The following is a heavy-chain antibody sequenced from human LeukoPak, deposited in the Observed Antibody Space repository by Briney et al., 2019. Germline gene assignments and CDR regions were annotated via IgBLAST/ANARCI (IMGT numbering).Heavy chain of an antibody. J-gene: IGHJ6*03. D-gene: IGHD6-13*01. CDR3: AREAVAAAGSVYYFYYYMDV. CDR2: INHTGST. V-gene: IGHV4-34*01. CDR1: GESFTTFY. Sequence: SETLSLTCAVYGESFTTFYWGWIRQTPGKGLEWIGEINHTGSTNYNPSLKSRVTISIDTSKNQFSLKLNSVTAADTAVYYCAREAVAAAGSVYYFYYYMDVWGKGTTVTISS.